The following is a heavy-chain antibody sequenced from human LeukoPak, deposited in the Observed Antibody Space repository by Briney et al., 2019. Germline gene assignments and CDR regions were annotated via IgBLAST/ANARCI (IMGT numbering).Heavy chain of an antibody. CDR3: ATEDLIAAVDTGLDY. CDR2: FDPEHGDT. J-gene: IGHJ4*02. CDR1: GSSLTELS. D-gene: IGHD6-6*01. V-gene: IGHV1-24*01. Sequence: GASVKVSCKVSGSSLTELSMHWVRQAPGKGLEWLGSFDPEHGDTIYAQRLQGRVTMTQDTSTDTAFMELCSLRSEDTAVYYCATEDLIAAVDTGLDYWGQGTLVTVSS.